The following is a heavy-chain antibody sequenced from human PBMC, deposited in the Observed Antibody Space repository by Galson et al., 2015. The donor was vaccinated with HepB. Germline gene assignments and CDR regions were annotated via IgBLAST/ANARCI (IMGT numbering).Heavy chain of an antibody. D-gene: IGHD6-19*01. CDR1: GYTFTSYG. J-gene: IGHJ6*02. V-gene: IGHV1-18*04. Sequence: SVKVSCKASGYTFTSYGISWVRQAPGQGLEWMGWISAYNGNTNYAQKLQGRVTMTTDTSTSTAYMELRSLRSDDTAVYYCARVSSSSGGSVSGLDVWGQGTTVTVSS. CDR3: ARVSSSSGGSVSGLDV. CDR2: ISAYNGNT.